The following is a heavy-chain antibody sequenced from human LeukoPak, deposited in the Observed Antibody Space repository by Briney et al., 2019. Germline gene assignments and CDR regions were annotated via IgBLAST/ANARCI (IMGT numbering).Heavy chain of an antibody. V-gene: IGHV3-21*01. Sequence: GGSLRLSCAASGFTFSSYSMNWVRQAPGKGLEWVSSISSSSSYIYYADSVKGRFTISRDNAKNSLYLQMNSLRAEDTAVYYRATRWSLGNWFDPWGQGTLVTVSS. CDR1: GFTFSSYS. J-gene: IGHJ5*02. CDR3: ATRWSLGNWFDP. CDR2: ISSSSSYI. D-gene: IGHD2-2*01.